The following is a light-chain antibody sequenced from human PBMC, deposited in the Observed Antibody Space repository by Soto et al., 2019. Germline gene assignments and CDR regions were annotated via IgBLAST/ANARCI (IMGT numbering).Light chain of an antibody. CDR2: AAS. CDR3: QQYYSYPTIT. Sequence: AIQMTQSPSSFSASTGDRVTITCRASQGISSYLAWYQQKPGKAPKLLIYAASTLQSGVPPRFSGSGSGTDFTLTISCLQSEDFATYYCQQYYSYPTITFGQGTRLEI. J-gene: IGKJ5*01. CDR1: QGISSY. V-gene: IGKV1-8*01.